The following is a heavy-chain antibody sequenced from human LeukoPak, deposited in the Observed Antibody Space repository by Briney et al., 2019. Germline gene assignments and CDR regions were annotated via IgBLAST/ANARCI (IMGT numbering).Heavy chain of an antibody. D-gene: IGHD2/OR15-2a*01. CDR2: IYHSGST. CDR1: GGSISTGGYY. V-gene: IGHV4-31*03. Sequence: SETLSLTCTVSGGSISTGGYYWNWIRQHPGKGLEWIGFIYHSGSTSYNPSLKSRLSISVDTSKNQFSLKLNSVTAADTAVYYCARGRFYGFSGDSWGQGTLVTVSS. CDR3: ARGRFYGFSGDS. J-gene: IGHJ4*02.